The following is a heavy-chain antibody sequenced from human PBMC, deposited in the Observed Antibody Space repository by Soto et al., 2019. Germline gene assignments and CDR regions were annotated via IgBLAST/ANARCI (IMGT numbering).Heavy chain of an antibody. D-gene: IGHD1-26*01. CDR2: INHSGST. Sequence: QVQLQQWGAGLLKPSETLSLTCAVYGGSFSGYYWSWILQPPGKGLEWIGEINHSGSTNYNPSLKSRVTISVDTSKNQFSLKLSSVTAADTAVYYCARSMGASTDYWGQGTLVTVSS. CDR3: ARSMGASTDY. V-gene: IGHV4-34*01. CDR1: GGSFSGYY. J-gene: IGHJ4*02.